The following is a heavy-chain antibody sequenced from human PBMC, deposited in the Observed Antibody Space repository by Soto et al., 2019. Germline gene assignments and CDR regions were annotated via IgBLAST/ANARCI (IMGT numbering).Heavy chain of an antibody. V-gene: IGHV1-69*12. CDR3: ARGGEMATITNKVDY. J-gene: IGHJ4*02. CDR1: GGTFSSYA. CDR2: IIPIFGTA. D-gene: IGHD5-12*01. Sequence: QVQLVQSGAEVKKPGSSVKVSCKASGGTFSSYAISWGRQAPGQGLEWMGGIIPIFGTANYAQKFQGRVTITADEATSTAYMELSSLRSEDTAVYYCARGGEMATITNKVDYGGQGTLVTVSS.